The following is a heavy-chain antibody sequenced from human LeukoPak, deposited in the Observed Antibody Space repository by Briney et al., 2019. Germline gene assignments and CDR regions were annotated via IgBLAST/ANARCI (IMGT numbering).Heavy chain of an antibody. J-gene: IGHJ4*02. D-gene: IGHD6-13*01. V-gene: IGHV3-23*01. Sequence: GGSLRLSCAASGFTFSSFAMSWVRQAPGKGLEWVSSVPPSGCTTYYADSVKGRFTISRANSKNTLSLQMTSLRAEDTAVYYCAKSGQLDYWGQGTLVTVSS. CDR1: GFTFSSFA. CDR3: AKSGQLDY. CDR2: VPPSGCTT.